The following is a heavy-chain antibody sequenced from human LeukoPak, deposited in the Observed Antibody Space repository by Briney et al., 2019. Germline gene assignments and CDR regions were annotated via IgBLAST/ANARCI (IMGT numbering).Heavy chain of an antibody. V-gene: IGHV3-23*01. Sequence: SGGSLRLSCAASGFTFSSYAMSWVRQAPGKGLEWVSAISGSGGSTYYADSVKGRFTISRDNSKNTLYLQMNSLRAEDTAVYYCAKVLIPEQLAPTPIDYWGQGTLVTVSS. CDR1: GFTFSSYA. CDR3: AKVLIPEQLAPTPIDY. D-gene: IGHD6-13*01. CDR2: ISGSGGST. J-gene: IGHJ4*02.